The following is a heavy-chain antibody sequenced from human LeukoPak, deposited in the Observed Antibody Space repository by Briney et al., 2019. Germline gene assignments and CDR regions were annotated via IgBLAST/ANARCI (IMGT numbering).Heavy chain of an antibody. D-gene: IGHD3-3*01. CDR1: GGTFSSYA. CDR2: IIPIFGTA. CDR3: ASPYYDFWSGYFKPWFDP. J-gene: IGHJ5*02. Sequence: GASVKVSCKASGGTFSSYAISWVRPAPGQGLEWMGGIIPIFGTANYAQKFQGRITITADESTSTAYMELSSLRSEDTAVYYCASPYYDFWSGYFKPWFDPWGQGTLVTVSS. V-gene: IGHV1-69*13.